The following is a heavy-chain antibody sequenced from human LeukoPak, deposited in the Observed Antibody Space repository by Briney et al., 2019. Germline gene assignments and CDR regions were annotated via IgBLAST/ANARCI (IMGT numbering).Heavy chain of an antibody. J-gene: IGHJ4*02. V-gene: IGHV1-69*05. D-gene: IGHD6-19*01. CDR2: IIPIFGTA. CDR3: ARATIAVAGSFDY. CDR1: GGTFSSYA. Sequence: SVKVSCKASGGTFSSYAISWVRQAPGQGLEWMGRIIPIFGTANYAQKFQGRVTITTDESTSTAYVELSSLRSEDTAVYYCARATIAVAGSFDYWGQGTLVTVSS.